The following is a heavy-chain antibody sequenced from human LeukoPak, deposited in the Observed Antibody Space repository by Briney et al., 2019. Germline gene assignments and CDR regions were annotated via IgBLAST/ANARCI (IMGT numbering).Heavy chain of an antibody. Sequence: GGSLRLSCAASGFSFSSYAMSWVRQAPGKGLEWVANIKQDGSEKYYVDSVKGRFTISRDNAKNSLYLQMTSLRAEDTAVYYCARSYGSGWYFFDYWGQGTLVTVSS. D-gene: IGHD6-19*01. V-gene: IGHV3-7*01. CDR1: GFSFSSYA. CDR2: IKQDGSEK. CDR3: ARSYGSGWYFFDY. J-gene: IGHJ4*02.